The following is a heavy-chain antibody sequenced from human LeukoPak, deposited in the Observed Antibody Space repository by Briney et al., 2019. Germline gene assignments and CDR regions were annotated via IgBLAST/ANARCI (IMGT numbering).Heavy chain of an antibody. V-gene: IGHV4-4*08. D-gene: IGHD6-13*01. CDR1: GGSISSYY. Sequence: PSETLSLTCTVSGGSISSYYWGWIRQPPGKGLEWIGRIYTSGSTNYNPSLKSRVTISVDTSKNQFSLKLSSVTAADTAVYYCAREVGQAGYSSSWEQFYYYYYYMDVWGKGTTVTVSS. CDR2: IYTSGST. J-gene: IGHJ6*03. CDR3: AREVGQAGYSSSWEQFYYYYYYMDV.